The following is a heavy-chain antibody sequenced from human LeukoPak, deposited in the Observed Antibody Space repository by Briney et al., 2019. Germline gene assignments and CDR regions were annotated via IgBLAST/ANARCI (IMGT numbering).Heavy chain of an antibody. V-gene: IGHV1-69*13. CDR2: IIPIFGTA. D-gene: IGHD2-21*01. CDR3: ARDGDVYGMDV. CDR1: GYTFTSYG. Sequence: SVKVSCKASGYTFTSYGISWVRQAPGQGLEWMGGIIPIFGTANYAQKFQGRVTITADESTSTAYMELSSLRSEDTAVYYCARDGDVYGMDVWGQGTTVTVSS. J-gene: IGHJ6*02.